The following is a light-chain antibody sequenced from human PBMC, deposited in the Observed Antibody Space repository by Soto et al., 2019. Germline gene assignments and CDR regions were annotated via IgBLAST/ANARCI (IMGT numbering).Light chain of an antibody. J-gene: IGKJ4*01. CDR2: DVS. CDR1: QAIRSD. CDR3: NQYNTWQLT. Sequence: EIVMAQSPVALSVSPGERATLSCRASQAIRSDLAWYQQKPGQAPRLLISDVSTRATGIPARFNGSGSGKELTLAISSLQFEDFAVYHCNQYNTWQLTFGGWTKVDIX. V-gene: IGKV3-15*01.